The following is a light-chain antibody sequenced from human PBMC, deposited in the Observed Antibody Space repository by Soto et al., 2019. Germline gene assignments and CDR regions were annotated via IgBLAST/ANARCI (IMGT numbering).Light chain of an antibody. J-gene: IGKJ1*01. CDR3: QQYDNWPRT. CDR1: QSVSSN. V-gene: IGKV3-15*01. CDR2: GAS. Sequence: EIGMTQSPATLSVSPGERPSLFFTASQSVSSNLAWYQQKPGQAPRLLIYGASTRATGLPARFSGSGSGTEFTLTISRLQSEDFAVYYCQQYDNWPRTFGQGTKVEV.